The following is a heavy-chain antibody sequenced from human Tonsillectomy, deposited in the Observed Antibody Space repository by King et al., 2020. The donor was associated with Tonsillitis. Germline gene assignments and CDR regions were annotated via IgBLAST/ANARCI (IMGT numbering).Heavy chain of an antibody. CDR1: GFTFSNYA. V-gene: IGHV3-23*04. D-gene: IGHD5-12*01. Sequence: DVQLVESGGGLVLPGGSLRLSCAASGFTFSNYAMSWVRQAPGKGLEWVSGISGSGGSTYSADSVKGRFTISRDNSKNMLYLQMNSLRAEDTAVYYCAKDKVATMLRDAFDFWGQGTMVTVSS. J-gene: IGHJ3*01. CDR2: ISGSGGST. CDR3: AKDKVATMLRDAFDF.